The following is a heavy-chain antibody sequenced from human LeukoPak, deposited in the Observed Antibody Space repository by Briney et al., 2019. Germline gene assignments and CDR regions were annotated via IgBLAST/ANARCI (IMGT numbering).Heavy chain of an antibody. CDR1: GFTFSSYA. J-gene: IGHJ4*02. CDR2: ISGSGGST. V-gene: IGHV3-23*01. CDR3: AKGTYYYDSSGYPNPMYYFDY. Sequence: GGSLRLSCAASGFTFSSYAMSWVRQAPGKGLEWVSAISGSGGSTYYADSVKGRFTISRDNSKNTLYLQMNSLRAVDTAVYYCAKGTYYYDSSGYPNPMYYFDYWGQGTLVTVSS. D-gene: IGHD3-22*01.